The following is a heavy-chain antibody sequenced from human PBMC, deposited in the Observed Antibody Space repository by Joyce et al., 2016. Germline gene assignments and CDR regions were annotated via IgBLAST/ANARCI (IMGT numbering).Heavy chain of an antibody. CDR1: GFTFKTYN. CDR3: ARGRGSGFSELGY. CDR2: ISGGGGNT. V-gene: IGHV3-23*01. Sequence: EVQLLESGGGLAQPGGSLRLSCAVSGFTFKTYNMNWVRQAPGKGLEGILGISGGGGNTHHADSVKGRFTIYRDNSKNILFLVMNSLGMEDTAVYYCARGRGSGFSELGYWGQGTLVTVSS. J-gene: IGHJ4*02. D-gene: IGHD5-12*01.